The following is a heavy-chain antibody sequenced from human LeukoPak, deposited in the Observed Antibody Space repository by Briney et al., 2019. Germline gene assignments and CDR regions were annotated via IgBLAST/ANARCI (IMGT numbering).Heavy chain of an antibody. V-gene: IGHV1-69*04. J-gene: IGHJ5*02. CDR1: GGTFSSYA. D-gene: IGHD3-16*02. Sequence: SVKVSCKASGGTFSSYAISWVRQAPGQGLEWMGRIIPILGIANYAQKFQGRVTITADKSTSTAYMELSSLRSEDTAVYYCARDVVQYDYVWGSYRYTGNWFDPWGQGTLVTVSS. CDR3: ARDVVQYDYVWGSYRYTGNWFDP. CDR2: IIPILGIA.